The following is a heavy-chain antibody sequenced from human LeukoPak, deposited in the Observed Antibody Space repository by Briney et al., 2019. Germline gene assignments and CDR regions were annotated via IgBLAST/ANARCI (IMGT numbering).Heavy chain of an antibody. D-gene: IGHD6-19*01. Sequence: SETLSLTCTVSGGSISSYYWSWIRQPPGKGLEWIGEINHSGSTNYNPSLKSRVTISVDTSKNQFSLKLSSVTAADTAVYYCARASGEQWLVDYFDYWGQGTLVTVSS. CDR2: INHSGST. CDR3: ARASGEQWLVDYFDY. J-gene: IGHJ4*02. CDR1: GGSISSYY. V-gene: IGHV4-59*12.